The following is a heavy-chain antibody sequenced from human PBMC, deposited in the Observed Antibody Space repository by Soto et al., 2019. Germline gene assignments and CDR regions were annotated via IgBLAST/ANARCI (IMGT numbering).Heavy chain of an antibody. J-gene: IGHJ5*02. V-gene: IGHV1-46*01. CDR1: GYTFTSYY. D-gene: IGHD1-1*01. Sequence: GASVKVSCKASGYTFTSYYMHWVRQAPGQGLEWMGIINPSGGSTSYAQKFQGRVTMTRDTSTSTVYMELSSLRSEDTAVYCCARVRVGYNWNDVIRDRYNCFDPWGQGTLVTVSS. CDR2: INPSGGST. CDR3: ARVRVGYNWNDVIRDRYNCFDP.